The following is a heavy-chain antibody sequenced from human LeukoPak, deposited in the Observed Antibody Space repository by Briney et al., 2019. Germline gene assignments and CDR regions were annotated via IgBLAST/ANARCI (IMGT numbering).Heavy chain of an antibody. Sequence: GGSLRLSCAASGFTFSSYSMNWVRQAPGKGLEWVSSISSSSSYIYYADSVKGRFTISRDYAKNSLYLQMNSLRAEDTAVYYCAVVPDYDILTGPDPNDYWGQGTLVTVSS. V-gene: IGHV3-21*01. CDR1: GFTFSSYS. CDR3: AVVPDYDILTGPDPNDY. D-gene: IGHD3-9*01. J-gene: IGHJ4*02. CDR2: ISSSSSYI.